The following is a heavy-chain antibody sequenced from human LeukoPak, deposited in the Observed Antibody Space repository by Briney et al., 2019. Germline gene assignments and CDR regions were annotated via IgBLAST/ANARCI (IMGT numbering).Heavy chain of an antibody. D-gene: IGHD3-10*01. CDR1: GYTFTSYG. Sequence: GASVKVSCKASGYTFTSYGISWVRQAPGQGLEGMGWISAYNGNTNYAQKLQGRVTMTTDTSTSTAYMELRSLRSDDTAVYYCAIHGPIRGVRPTQNYYYYMDVWGKGTTVTVSS. CDR3: AIHGPIRGVRPTQNYYYYMDV. J-gene: IGHJ6*03. V-gene: IGHV1-18*01. CDR2: ISAYNGNT.